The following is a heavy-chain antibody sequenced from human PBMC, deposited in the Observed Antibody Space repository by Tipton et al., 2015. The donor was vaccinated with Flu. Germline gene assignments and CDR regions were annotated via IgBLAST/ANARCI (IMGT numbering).Heavy chain of an antibody. D-gene: IGHD5-24*01. Sequence: TLSLTCAVSGDSISSDFYWAWIRQFPGKGLEWIGYIYYSGSTNYNPSLKSRVTISVDTSKNQFSLKLSSVTAADTAVYYCARGLRDGYNPHDAFDIWGQGTMVTVSS. V-gene: IGHV4-59*01. CDR3: ARGLRDGYNPHDAFDI. CDR2: IYYSGST. J-gene: IGHJ3*02. CDR1: GDSISSDFY.